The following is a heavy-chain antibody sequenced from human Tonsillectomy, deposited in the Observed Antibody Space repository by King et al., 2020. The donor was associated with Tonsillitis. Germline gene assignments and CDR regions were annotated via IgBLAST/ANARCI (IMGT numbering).Heavy chain of an antibody. CDR1: GFTFSGSD. CDR2: IKSKANSYAT. J-gene: IGHJ4*02. Sequence: VQLVESGGGLVQPGGSLKLSCTVSGFTFSGSDMHWVRQPSGKGLEWFGRIKSKANSYATEYPASVKGRFTISRDDSKTTSHLQMNSLKTEDTAMYYCTRQLEPAFLFDYWGQGTLVTVSS. CDR3: TRQLEPAFLFDY. V-gene: IGHV3-73*02.